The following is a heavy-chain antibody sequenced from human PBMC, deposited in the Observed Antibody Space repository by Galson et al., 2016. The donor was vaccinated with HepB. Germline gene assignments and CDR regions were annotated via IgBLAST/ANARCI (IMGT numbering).Heavy chain of an antibody. D-gene: IGHD2-2*03. Sequence: SVKVSCKASGYTFTEYFIHWVRQAPGQGLEWMGWISPSTGGTNSAQKFQGRVTMTRDTSISTAYMELSRLGSDDSAVYYCARSRAFGYCTSTTFPYFADWGQGTLVTVSS. CDR3: ARSRAFGYCTSTTFPYFAD. CDR2: ISPSTGGT. J-gene: IGHJ4*02. V-gene: IGHV1-2*02. CDR1: GYTFTEYF.